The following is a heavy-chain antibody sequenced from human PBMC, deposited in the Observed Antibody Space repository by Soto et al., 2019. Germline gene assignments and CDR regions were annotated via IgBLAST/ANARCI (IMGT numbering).Heavy chain of an antibody. J-gene: IGHJ5*02. CDR2: ISAYNGNT. Sequence: QVQLVQSGAEVKKPGASLKVSCKASGYTCTSYGISWVRLAPGQGLEGMGWISAYNGNTNDAQTVQGRVTMNTYTATSTACMGLMSLRSDEPAVYYCARTPVEAPGTWGQGTRITVSS. D-gene: IGHD2-15*01. V-gene: IGHV1-18*01. CDR3: ARTPVEAPGT. CDR1: GYTCTSYG.